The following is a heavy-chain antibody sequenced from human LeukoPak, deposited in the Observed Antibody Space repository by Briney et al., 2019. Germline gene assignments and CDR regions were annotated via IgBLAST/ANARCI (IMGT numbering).Heavy chain of an antibody. CDR1: GGSFSGYY. CDR3: ARPRGGSLHDAFDI. Sequence: SETLSLTCAVYGGSFSGYYWSWIRQHPGKGLEWIGYIYYSGSTYCNPSLKSRVTISVDTSKNQFSLKLSSVTAADTAVYYCARPRGGSLHDAFDIWGQGTMVTVSS. D-gene: IGHD3-10*01. J-gene: IGHJ3*02. V-gene: IGHV4-31*11. CDR2: IYYSGST.